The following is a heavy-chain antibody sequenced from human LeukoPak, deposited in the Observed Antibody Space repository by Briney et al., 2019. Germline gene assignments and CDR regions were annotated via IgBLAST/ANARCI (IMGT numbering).Heavy chain of an antibody. V-gene: IGHV3-23*01. J-gene: IGHJ4*02. Sequence: GGSLRLSCAASGFTFSDYSMGWVRQAPGQGLEWVSIISSGGSAYYADSVKGRFTISRDNSKDTLYVQMNSLRAEDTAVYYCARGRELPLYYFDYWGQGTLVTVSS. CDR2: ISSGGSA. CDR1: GFTFSDYS. CDR3: ARGRELPLYYFDY. D-gene: IGHD1-26*01.